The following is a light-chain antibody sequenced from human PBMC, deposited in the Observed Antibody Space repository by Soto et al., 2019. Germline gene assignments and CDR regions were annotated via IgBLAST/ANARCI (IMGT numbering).Light chain of an antibody. V-gene: IGKV1-39*01. CDR2: AAS. CDR1: QNIGNY. CDR3: QQSHTSPRT. Sequence: DIQMTQSPSSLSASIGDRVTIACRASQNIGNYLNWFQQKPGKAPKLLVYAASTLQSWVPSRFTGSGSGTDFSLTISSLQPEDFATYFCQQSHTSPRTFGPGTRVEI. J-gene: IGKJ1*01.